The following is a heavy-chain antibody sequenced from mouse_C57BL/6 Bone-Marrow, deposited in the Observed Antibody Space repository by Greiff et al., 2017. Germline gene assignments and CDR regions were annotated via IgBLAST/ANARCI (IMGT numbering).Heavy chain of an antibody. D-gene: IGHD2-12*01. V-gene: IGHV1-64*01. CDR1: GYTFTRYW. CDR2: FHPNSGST. CDR3: ARSYYSPWFAY. Sequence: VKLQQPGAELVKPGASVKLSCKASGYTFTRYWMHWVKQRPGQGLEWIGMFHPNSGSTNYNEKFKVKATLTADKSSSTADMQLSSLTSEDSAVYYCARSYYSPWFAYWGQGTLVTVSA. J-gene: IGHJ3*01.